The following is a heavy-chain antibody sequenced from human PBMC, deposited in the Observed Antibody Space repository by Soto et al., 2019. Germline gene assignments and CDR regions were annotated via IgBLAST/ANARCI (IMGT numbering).Heavy chain of an antibody. D-gene: IGHD6-13*01. J-gene: IGHJ4*02. CDR2: ISTSGSTI. Sequence: GGSLRLSCAASGFTFSRYEMNWVRQAPGKGLEWISHISTSGSTIYYADSVKGRFTISRDNAKNSLYLQMNSLRAEDTAVYYCARELAAAGSFDYWGQGTLVTVSS. V-gene: IGHV3-48*03. CDR3: ARELAAAGSFDY. CDR1: GFTFSRYE.